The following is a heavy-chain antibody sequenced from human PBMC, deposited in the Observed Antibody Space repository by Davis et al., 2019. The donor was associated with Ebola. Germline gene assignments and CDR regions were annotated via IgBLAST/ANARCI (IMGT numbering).Heavy chain of an antibody. V-gene: IGHV3-74*01. D-gene: IGHD2-2*02. J-gene: IGHJ4*02. CDR3: ARYAVPAAIVASDFDY. CDR1: GFIFSSYW. Sequence: PGGSLRLSCAASGFIFSSYWMHWVRQAPGKGLVWVSRINSDGSSTNYADSVKGRFTISRDNAKNSLYLQMNSLRAEDTAVYYCARYAVPAAIVASDFDYWGQGTLVTVSS. CDR2: INSDGSST.